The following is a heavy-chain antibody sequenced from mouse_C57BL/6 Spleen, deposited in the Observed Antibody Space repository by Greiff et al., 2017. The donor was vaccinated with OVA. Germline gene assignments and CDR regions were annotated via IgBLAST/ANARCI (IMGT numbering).Heavy chain of an antibody. J-gene: IGHJ2*01. CDR3: AREDLNFDY. V-gene: IGHV5-6*02. CDR1: GFTFSSYG. D-gene: IGHD5-1*01. CDR2: ISSGGSYT. Sequence: EVKLVESGGDLVKPGGSLKLSCAASGFTFSSYGMSWVGQTPDKRLEWVATISSGGSYTYYPDSVKGRFTISRDNAKNTLYLQMSSLKSEDTAMYYCAREDLNFDYWGQGTTLTVSS.